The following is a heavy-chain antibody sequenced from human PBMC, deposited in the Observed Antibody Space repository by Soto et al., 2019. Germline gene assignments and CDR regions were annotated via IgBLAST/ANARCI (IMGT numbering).Heavy chain of an antibody. CDR2: IYYSGST. V-gene: IGHV4-59*11. J-gene: IGHJ4*02. Sequence: TSETLSLTCTVSGGSISSHYWSWIRQPPGKGLDCIGYIYYSGSTYHSPSLKSRVTISVDTSNNQFSLKLSSVTAADTAVYFCARARDYSSGCLDSWGQGTLVTVSS. D-gene: IGHD3-22*01. CDR3: ARARDYSSGCLDS. CDR1: GGSISSHY.